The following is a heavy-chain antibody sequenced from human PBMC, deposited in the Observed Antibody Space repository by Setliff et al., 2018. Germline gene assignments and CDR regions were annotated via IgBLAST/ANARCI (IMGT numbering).Heavy chain of an antibody. CDR2: LYYGGSTYST. Sequence: PSETLSLTCTVSDDSITTSAYFWGWSRQPPGKGLEWIGSLYYGGSTYSTYYNPSLKSRITISVDTSMNQFSLRLSSVTAADTAVYYCARIITMKASAADFDYWGQGTPVTVS. J-gene: IGHJ4*02. CDR3: ARIITMKASAADFDY. CDR1: DDSITTSAYF. V-gene: IGHV4-39*01.